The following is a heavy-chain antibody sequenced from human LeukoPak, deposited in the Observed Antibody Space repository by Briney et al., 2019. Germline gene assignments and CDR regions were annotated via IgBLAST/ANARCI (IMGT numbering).Heavy chain of an antibody. D-gene: IGHD4-11*01. Sequence: GGSLRLSCAASGFTFSSYAMSWVRQAPGKGLEWVSAISGSGGSTYYADSVKGRFTISRDNSKNTVYLQMNSLKTEDTAVYYCTTGQLTTVTIFDYWGQGTLVTVSS. J-gene: IGHJ4*02. V-gene: IGHV3-23*01. CDR3: TTGQLTTVTIFDY. CDR2: ISGSGGST. CDR1: GFTFSSYA.